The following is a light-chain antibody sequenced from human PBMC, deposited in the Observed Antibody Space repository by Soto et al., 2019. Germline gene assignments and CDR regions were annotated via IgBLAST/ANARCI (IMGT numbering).Light chain of an antibody. Sequence: SVLSQPDSASGTPGQRVTISCSGSSSQSGSNTIHWYQQLPGTAPKLLIHSDDKLPSGVPDRFSGSKSGTSGSLAISGLQSGDEADYYCAAWDDSLNGFVFGAGTKLTVL. CDR2: SDD. CDR1: SSQSGSNT. V-gene: IGLV1-44*01. CDR3: AAWDDSLNGFV. J-gene: IGLJ1*01.